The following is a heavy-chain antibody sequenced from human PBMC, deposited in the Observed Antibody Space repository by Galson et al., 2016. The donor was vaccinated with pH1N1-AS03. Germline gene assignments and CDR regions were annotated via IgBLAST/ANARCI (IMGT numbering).Heavy chain of an antibody. J-gene: IGHJ4*02. CDR2: ISGSGANT. CDR3: AKTSDFWSGYYPFDS. Sequence: SLRLSCAASGFTFATCAMSWVRQDPGKGLEWLSAISGSGANTDYADSVKGRFTISRGNSRNTLYLQMNSLRAEDTAVYYCAKTSDFWSGYYPFDSWGQGTLVTVSS. V-gene: IGHV3-23*01. D-gene: IGHD3-3*01. CDR1: GFTFATCA.